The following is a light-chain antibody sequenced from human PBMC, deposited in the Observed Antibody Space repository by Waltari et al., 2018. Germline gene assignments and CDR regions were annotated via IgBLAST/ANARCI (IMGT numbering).Light chain of an antibody. CDR1: SSDVGGYNY. J-gene: IGLJ3*02. CDR2: DVN. V-gene: IGLV2-14*03. Sequence: QSALTQPASVSGSPGQSITISCTGSSSDVGGYNYVSWYQQHPGKAPKLMIFDVNNRASGGSNRFSGSKSGNTASLTISGLQVEDEAEYYCCSFTRSSTWVFGGGTKLTVL. CDR3: CSFTRSSTWV.